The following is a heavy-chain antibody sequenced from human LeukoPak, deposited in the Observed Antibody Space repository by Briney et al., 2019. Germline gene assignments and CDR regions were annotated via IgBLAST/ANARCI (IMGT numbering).Heavy chain of an antibody. V-gene: IGHV3-23*01. CDR2: ISGSADNT. CDR3: AKQGFGC. Sequence: GGSLRLSCAASGFTLSSYAMSWVRQAPGEGLEWVSTISGSADNTNYAEAVKGRFTISRDNSKNTMYLQMNSLRAEDTAVYYCAKQGFGCWGQGTLVTVSS. CDR1: GFTLSSYA. J-gene: IGHJ4*02.